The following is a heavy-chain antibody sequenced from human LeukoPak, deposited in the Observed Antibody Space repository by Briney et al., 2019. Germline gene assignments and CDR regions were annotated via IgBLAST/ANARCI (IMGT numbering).Heavy chain of an antibody. CDR2: ISSTTSYT. Sequence: GGSLRLSCAASGFTFSDYYMGWISQAPGKGLEWVSYISSTTSYTNSADSVKGRFTISRDNTKNSLFLQINSLRAEDTAVYYCARVIMVRGVIMTTQWSFDYWGQGALVTVSS. V-gene: IGHV3-11*05. D-gene: IGHD3-10*01. CDR1: GFTFSDYY. CDR3: ARVIMVRGVIMTTQWSFDY. J-gene: IGHJ4*02.